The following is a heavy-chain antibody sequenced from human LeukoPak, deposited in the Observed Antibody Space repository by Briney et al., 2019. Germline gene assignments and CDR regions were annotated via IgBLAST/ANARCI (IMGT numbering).Heavy chain of an antibody. CDR1: GFTFTTYW. CDR2: IKQGGSEK. CDR3: AELGITMIGGV. D-gene: IGHD3-10*02. Sequence: GGSLRLSCAPSGFTFTTYWMGWVRQSPVKGLEWVASIKQGGSEKHYVDSVKGRFTISRDNAQNSLYLQMNSLRAEDTAVYYCAELGITMIGGVWGKGTTVTISS. J-gene: IGHJ6*04. V-gene: IGHV3-7*01.